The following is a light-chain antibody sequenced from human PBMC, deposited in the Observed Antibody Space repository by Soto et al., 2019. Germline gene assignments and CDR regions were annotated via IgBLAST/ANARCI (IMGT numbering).Light chain of an antibody. J-gene: IGLJ2*01. Sequence: QPVLTQPPSVSGAPGQRVTISCTGSSSNIGAGYDVHWYQQLPGKAPKLLIYGNYNRPSGVPGRFSASKSGTSASLAITGLQAEDEADYYCQSYDSSLSGSFVIFGGGTKLTVL. CDR2: GNY. V-gene: IGLV1-40*01. CDR1: SSNIGAGYD. CDR3: QSYDSSLSGSFVI.